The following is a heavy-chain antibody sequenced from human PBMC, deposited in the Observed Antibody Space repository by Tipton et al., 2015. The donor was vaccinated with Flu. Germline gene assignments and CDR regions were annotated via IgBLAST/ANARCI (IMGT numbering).Heavy chain of an antibody. D-gene: IGHD2-2*01. V-gene: IGHV4-39*07. CDR3: APSTRYWTGGHFFGW. CDR1: GASISSTTYY. Sequence: LVQSSETLSLTCDVSGASISSTTYYWGWIRQPPGKGLEWIGSIYKTGITDYNPSLKSRVTLSLDTSKNQFSLKVRSVNAADTAVYYCAPSTRYWTGGHFFGWWGRGTQVTVSS. CDR2: IYKTGIT. J-gene: IGHJ4*02.